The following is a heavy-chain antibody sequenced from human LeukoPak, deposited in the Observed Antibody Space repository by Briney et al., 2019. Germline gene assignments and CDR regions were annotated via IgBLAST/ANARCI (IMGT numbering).Heavy chain of an antibody. CDR3: ARGSYYYGSGSYHNTFDP. Sequence: PSETLSLTCAVYGGSFSGYYWSWIRQPPGKGLEWIGEINHSGSTKYNPSLKSRVTISVDTSKNQFSLKLSSVTAADTAVYYCARGSYYYGSGSYHNTFDPWGQGTLVTVSS. D-gene: IGHD3-10*01. CDR2: INHSGST. CDR1: GGSFSGYY. J-gene: IGHJ5*02. V-gene: IGHV4-34*01.